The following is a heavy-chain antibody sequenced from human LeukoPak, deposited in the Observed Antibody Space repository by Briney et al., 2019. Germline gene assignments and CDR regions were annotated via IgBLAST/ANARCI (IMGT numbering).Heavy chain of an antibody. CDR3: ARDHTDYGDYETFDY. J-gene: IGHJ4*02. Sequence: AGSLRLSCAASGFTFSSYSMDWVRQAPGKGLEWVSSISSSSSYIYYADSVKGRFTISRDNAKNSLYLQMNSLRAEDTAAYYCARDHTDYGDYETFDYWGQGTLVTVSS. CDR2: ISSSSSYI. V-gene: IGHV3-21*01. CDR1: GFTFSSYS. D-gene: IGHD4-17*01.